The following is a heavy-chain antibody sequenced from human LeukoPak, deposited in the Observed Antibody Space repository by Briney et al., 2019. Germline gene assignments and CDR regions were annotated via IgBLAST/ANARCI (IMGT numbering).Heavy chain of an antibody. CDR3: ARPTYKGVDI. V-gene: IGHV4-59*12. J-gene: IGHJ3*02. Sequence: SETLSLTCTVSGGSISSYYWSWIRQPPGKGLEWIGYIYYSGGTNYNPSLKSRVTISVDTSKNQFSLKLSSVTAADTAVYYCARPTYKGVDIWGQGTMVTVSS. D-gene: IGHD2/OR15-2a*01. CDR2: IYYSGGT. CDR1: GGSISSYY.